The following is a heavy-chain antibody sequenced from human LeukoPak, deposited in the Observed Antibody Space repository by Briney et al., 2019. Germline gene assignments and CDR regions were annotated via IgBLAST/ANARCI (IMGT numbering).Heavy chain of an antibody. CDR3: ARDRKITTTLVVSDY. J-gene: IGHJ4*01. Sequence: ASVKVSCKACGGTFSSYAISWVRQAPGQGLEWMGWISAYNGHTSYGQKFQGRVTMTTNTSTDTIYMDLRGLTSDDTAVYYCARDRKITTTLVVSDYWGQGTLVTVSS. V-gene: IGHV1-18*01. CDR2: ISAYNGHT. CDR1: GGTFSSYA. D-gene: IGHD3-22*01.